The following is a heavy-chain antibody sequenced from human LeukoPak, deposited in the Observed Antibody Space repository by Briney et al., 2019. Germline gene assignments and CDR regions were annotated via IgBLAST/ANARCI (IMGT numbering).Heavy chain of an antibody. J-gene: IGHJ5*02. D-gene: IGHD2-15*01. CDR2: IGTTINGT. CDR3: ARLVVDLPADWFDP. Sequence: GGSLRLSCVVSGFTFRNYAMTWVRQTPGKGLEWVATIGTTINGTYYADSVRGRFTIARDNPRDTLHLYMNSLSADDTALYYCARLVVDLPADWFDPWGKGTVVIVSS. V-gene: IGHV3-23*05. CDR1: GFTFRNYA.